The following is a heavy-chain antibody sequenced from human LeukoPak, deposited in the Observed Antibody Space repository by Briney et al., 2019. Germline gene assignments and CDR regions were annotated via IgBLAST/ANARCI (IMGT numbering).Heavy chain of an antibody. J-gene: IGHJ4*02. V-gene: IGHV3-48*03. CDR2: ISSSGSTI. CDR3: SGSYRDFDY. Sequence: GGSLRLSCAASGFTFSSYEMNWVRQAPGKGLEWVSYISSSGSTIYYADSVKGRFTISRDNAKNSLYLQMNSLRAEDTAVYYCSGSYRDFDYWGQGTLVTVSS. D-gene: IGHD3-10*01. CDR1: GFTFSSYE.